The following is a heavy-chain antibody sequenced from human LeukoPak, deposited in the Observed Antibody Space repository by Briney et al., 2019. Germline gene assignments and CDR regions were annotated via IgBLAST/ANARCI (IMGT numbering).Heavy chain of an antibody. V-gene: IGHV3-23*01. CDR2: ISGSGVGT. Sequence: GGSLRLSCAASGFTFRNYGMTWVRQAPGKGLEWVSAISGSGVGTYYADSVKGRFTISRDNSKNTLYLQMNSLRAEDTAVYYCARRVWFGEWYFDYWGQGTLVTVSS. D-gene: IGHD3-10*01. J-gene: IGHJ4*02. CDR3: ARRVWFGEWYFDY. CDR1: GFTFRNYG.